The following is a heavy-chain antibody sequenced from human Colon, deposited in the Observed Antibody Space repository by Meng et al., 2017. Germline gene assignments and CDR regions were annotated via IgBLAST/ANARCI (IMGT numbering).Heavy chain of an antibody. D-gene: IGHD6-19*01. J-gene: IGHJ6*02. CDR3: ARLGYSSGWYSSYYYYGMDV. CDR1: GFTFSSYW. CDR2: IKQDGSEK. Sequence: GGSLRLSCAASGFTFSSYWMSWVRQAPGKGREWVANIKQDGSEKYYVDSVKGRFTISRDNAKNSLYLQMNSLRAEDTAVYYCARLGYSSGWYSSYYYYGMDVWGQGTMVTVSS. V-gene: IGHV3-7*01.